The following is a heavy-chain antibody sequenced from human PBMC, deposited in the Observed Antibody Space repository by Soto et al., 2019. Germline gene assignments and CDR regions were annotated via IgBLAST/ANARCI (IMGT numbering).Heavy chain of an antibody. D-gene: IGHD2-21*02. J-gene: IGHJ6*02. CDR3: AREEDGGDSLDV. CDR1: GDSISSDYYH. Sequence: QVQLQQSGPGLVKPSQTLSLTCTVSGDSISSDYYHWTWIRQSPGKGLEWIGYIHHSGSLLYNRSLQSRITISVHTSKNQFSLHLTSVPAADTAVYFCAREEDGGDSLDVWGQGTTVTVSS. V-gene: IGHV4-30-4*08. CDR2: IHHSGSL.